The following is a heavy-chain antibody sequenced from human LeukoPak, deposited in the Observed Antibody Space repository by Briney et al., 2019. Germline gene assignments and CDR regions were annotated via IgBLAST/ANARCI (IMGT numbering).Heavy chain of an antibody. CDR3: SRDGGEGGNSAFDI. V-gene: IGHV3-72*01. Sequence: PGGSLRLSCAASGFTFSDYIMDWVRQAPGKGLEWVGRIRRGANSYTAEYAASVKGRLTISRDDSKNSLYLHMNSLKTEDTAVYRCSRDGGEGGNSAFDIWGQGTMVTVSS. CDR2: IRRGANSYTA. J-gene: IGHJ3*02. D-gene: IGHD3-16*01. CDR1: GFTFSDYI.